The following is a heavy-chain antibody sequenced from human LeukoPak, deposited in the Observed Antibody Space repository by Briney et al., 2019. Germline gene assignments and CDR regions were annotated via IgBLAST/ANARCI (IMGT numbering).Heavy chain of an antibody. V-gene: IGHV1-69*04. CDR2: IIPILGIA. CDR3: ASWNDYDSSGYWFDY. Sequence: SVTVSCKASGGTFSSYAISWVRQAPGQGLEWMGRIIPILGIANYAQKFQGRVTITADKSTSTAYMELSSLRSEDTAVYYCASWNDYDSSGYWFDYWDQGTLVTVSS. J-gene: IGHJ4*02. D-gene: IGHD3-22*01. CDR1: GGTFSSYA.